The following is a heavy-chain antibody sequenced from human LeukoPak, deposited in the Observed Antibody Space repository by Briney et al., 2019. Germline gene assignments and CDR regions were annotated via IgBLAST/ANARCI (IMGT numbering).Heavy chain of an antibody. CDR2: IHTSGNT. J-gene: IGHJ2*01. V-gene: IGHV4-61*09. D-gene: IGHD3-22*01. CDR3: ATLPYANSGSRNWYFDL. CDR1: GGSISSGSYC. Sequence: SETLSLTCTVSGGSISSGSYCWSWIRQPAGKGLEWIGHIHTSGNTNYNPSLKSRVTISVDTSRNQFSLKLSSVTAADTAVYYCATLPYANSGSRNWYFDLWGRRTLVTVSS.